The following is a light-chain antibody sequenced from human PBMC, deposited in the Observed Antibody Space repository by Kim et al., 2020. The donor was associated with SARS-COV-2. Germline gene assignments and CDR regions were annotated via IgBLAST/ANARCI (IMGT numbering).Light chain of an antibody. Sequence: SASVGDRVTITCRASQSISSYLNWYQQKPGKAPKLLIYAASSLQSGVPSRFSGSGSGTAFTLTISSLQPEDFATYYCQQSYSTPLTFGGGTKVEI. CDR3: QQSYSTPLT. J-gene: IGKJ4*01. V-gene: IGKV1-39*01. CDR1: QSISSY. CDR2: AAS.